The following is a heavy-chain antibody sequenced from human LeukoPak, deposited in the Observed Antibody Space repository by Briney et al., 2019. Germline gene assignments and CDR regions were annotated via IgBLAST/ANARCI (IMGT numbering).Heavy chain of an antibody. V-gene: IGHV4-30-4*01. D-gene: IGHD3-10*01. J-gene: IGHJ4*02. Sequence: SQTLSLTCTVSGGSISSGDYYWSWIRQPPGKGLEWIGYIYYSGSTYYNPSLKSRVTISVDTSKNQFSLRLSSVTAADTAVYYCARAAYYGSGSFFDYWGQGTLVTVSS. CDR3: ARAAYYGSGSFFDY. CDR1: GGSISSGDYY. CDR2: IYYSGST.